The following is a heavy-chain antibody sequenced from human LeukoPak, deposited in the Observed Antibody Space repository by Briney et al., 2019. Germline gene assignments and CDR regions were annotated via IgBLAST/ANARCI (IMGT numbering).Heavy chain of an antibody. Sequence: GGSLRLSCAASGFTFSSYSMNWVRQAPGKGLEWVSYISSSSSTIYYADSVKGRFTISRDNAKNSLYLQMNSLRAEDTAVYYCARGPEVVPAALPQNNWFDPWGQGTLVTVSP. V-gene: IGHV3-48*01. CDR3: ARGPEVVPAALPQNNWFDP. CDR1: GFTFSSYS. J-gene: IGHJ5*02. D-gene: IGHD2-2*01. CDR2: ISSSSSTI.